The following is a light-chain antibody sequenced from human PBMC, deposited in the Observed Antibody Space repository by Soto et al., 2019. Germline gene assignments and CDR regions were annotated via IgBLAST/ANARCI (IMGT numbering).Light chain of an antibody. J-gene: IGKJ4*01. Sequence: DIQMTQSPSSVSASVGDRVTITCRARQDINSWLTWYQQKPGKAPKVLIYIASRLQPGVTSRFSGRGSGTDFSLTISNLQPEDCATYFCQQSKSFPLTFGGGTKVEIK. CDR1: QDINSW. CDR3: QQSKSFPLT. CDR2: IAS. V-gene: IGKV1-12*01.